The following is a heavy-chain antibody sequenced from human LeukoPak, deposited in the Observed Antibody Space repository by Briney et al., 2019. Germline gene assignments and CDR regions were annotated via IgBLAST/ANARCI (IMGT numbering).Heavy chain of an antibody. D-gene: IGHD3-10*01. J-gene: IGHJ4*02. CDR2: ISSDGGSP. CDR1: GFTFSSYA. V-gene: IGHV3-64*01. CDR3: ARVTGPRGGRPEY. Sequence: GGSLRLSCAASGFTFSSYAMHWVRQAPGKGLEYVSAISSDGGSPYYANSVKGRFTVSRDNSKNTLYLQMGSLRAEDMAVYYCARVTGPRGGRPEYWGQGTLVTVSS.